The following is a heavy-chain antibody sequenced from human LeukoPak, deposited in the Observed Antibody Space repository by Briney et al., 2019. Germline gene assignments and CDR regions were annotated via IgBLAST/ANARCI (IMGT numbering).Heavy chain of an antibody. CDR2: INHCGST. CDR3: AALHCSSTSCYNDY. CDR1: GGSFSGYY. J-gene: IGHJ4*02. D-gene: IGHD2-2*02. V-gene: IGHV4-34*01. Sequence: SETLSLTCAVYGGSFSGYYWSWIRQPPGKGLEWIGEINHCGSTNYNPSLKSRVTISVDTSKNQFSLKLSSVTAADTAVYYCAALHCSSTSCYNDYWGQGTLVTVSS.